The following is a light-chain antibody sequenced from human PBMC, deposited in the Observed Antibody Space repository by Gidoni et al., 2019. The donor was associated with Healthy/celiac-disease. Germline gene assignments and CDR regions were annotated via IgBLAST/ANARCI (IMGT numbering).Light chain of an antibody. V-gene: IGKV2-28*01. J-gene: IGKJ4*01. CDR2: LGS. Sequence: DIVMTQSPLSLPVTPGEPASISCRSRQSILHSNGYNYLYWYMQKPGQAPQLLIYLGSNRASGVPDRFSGSGSGTDFTLKISRVEDEDVGVYYCMQALQTPLTFGGGTEVEIK. CDR3: MQALQTPLT. CDR1: QSILHSNGYNY.